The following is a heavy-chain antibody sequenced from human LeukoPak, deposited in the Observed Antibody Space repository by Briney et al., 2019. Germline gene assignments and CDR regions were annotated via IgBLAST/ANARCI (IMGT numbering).Heavy chain of an antibody. CDR3: ARLIADRTIYDY. V-gene: IGHV3-7*01. CDR1: GFTFNSYW. J-gene: IGHJ4*02. CDR2: IKQDGSEK. D-gene: IGHD6-6*01. Sequence: PGGSLRLSCTASGFTFNSYWMSWVRQAPGKGLGWVASIKQDGSEKYYVDSVKGRFTISRDNAKNSLYLQMNSLRAEDTAVYYCARLIADRTIYDYWGQGTLVTVSS.